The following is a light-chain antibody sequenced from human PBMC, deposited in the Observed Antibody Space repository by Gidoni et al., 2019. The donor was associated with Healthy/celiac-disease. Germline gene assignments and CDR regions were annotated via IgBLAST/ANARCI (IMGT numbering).Light chain of an antibody. J-gene: IGKJ1*01. CDR1: QSVSSRY. CDR3: QPYGSSPRT. Sequence: DIVLTQPPGTRSLSPGERATLPCRASQSVSSRYLAWYPQKPGQAPRLRIYGAASRAPGLPSRCSGSGSGTDFTLTSSRLEPEDFAVYYCQPYGSSPRTFGEGTKVEIK. CDR2: GAA. V-gene: IGKV3-20*01.